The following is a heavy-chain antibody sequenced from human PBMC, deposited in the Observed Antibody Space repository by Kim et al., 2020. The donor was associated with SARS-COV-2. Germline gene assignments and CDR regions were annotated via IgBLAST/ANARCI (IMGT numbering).Heavy chain of an antibody. D-gene: IGHD1-26*01. CDR3: AKDWQWELLDYSFDY. Sequence: GGSLRLSCAASGFTFDDYAMHWVRQAPGKGLEWVSGISWNSGSIGYADSVKGRFTISRDNAKNSLYLQMNSLRAEDTALYYCAKDWQWELLDYSFDYWGQGTLVTVSS. CDR1: GFTFDDYA. J-gene: IGHJ4*02. CDR2: ISWNSGSI. V-gene: IGHV3-9*01.